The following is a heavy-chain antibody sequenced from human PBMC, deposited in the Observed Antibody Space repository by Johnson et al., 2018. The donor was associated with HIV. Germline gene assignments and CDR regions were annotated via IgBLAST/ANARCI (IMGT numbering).Heavy chain of an antibody. Sequence: MLLVESGGGLVQPGGSLRLSCAASEFTFSNSWMSWVRQAPGKGPEWVSGINWNGGSTGYAASVKGRFTISRDNSKNTLYLQMNSLRAEDTAVYFCARDRRYYDSSGYYHDAFDIWGQGTMVTVSS. D-gene: IGHD3-22*01. J-gene: IGHJ3*02. CDR1: EFTFSNSW. CDR3: ARDRRYYDSSGYYHDAFDI. V-gene: IGHV3-20*04. CDR2: INWNGGST.